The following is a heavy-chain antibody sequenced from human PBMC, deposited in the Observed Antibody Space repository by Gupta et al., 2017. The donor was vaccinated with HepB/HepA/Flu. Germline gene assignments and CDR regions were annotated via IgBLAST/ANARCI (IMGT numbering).Heavy chain of an antibody. D-gene: IGHD4-11*01. Sequence: QVQLQQWGAGLLKPSETLSLTCAVYGGSFSGYYWSWIRQPPGKGLEWIGEINHSGSTNYNPSLKSRVTISVDTSKNQFSLKLSSVTAADTAVYYCARVLRNTVTTAYYYYYGMDVWGQGTTVTVSS. CDR2: INHSGST. CDR3: ARVLRNTVTTAYYYYYGMDV. V-gene: IGHV4-34*01. CDR1: GGSFSGYY. J-gene: IGHJ6*02.